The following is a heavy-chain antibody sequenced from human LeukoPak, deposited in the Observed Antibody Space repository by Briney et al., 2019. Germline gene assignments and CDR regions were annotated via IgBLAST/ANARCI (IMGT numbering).Heavy chain of an antibody. V-gene: IGHV3-23*01. CDR3: AKFRGYSSGPLDY. J-gene: IGHJ4*02. CDR1: GFTFISHA. D-gene: IGHD6-19*01. Sequence: GGLRLSLSASGFTFISHAMSWVRPAPGKGGAWVSAISGSGGSTYYADSVKGRFTISRDNSKNTLYLQMNSLRAEDTAVYYCAKFRGYSSGPLDYWGQGTLVTVSS. CDR2: ISGSGGST.